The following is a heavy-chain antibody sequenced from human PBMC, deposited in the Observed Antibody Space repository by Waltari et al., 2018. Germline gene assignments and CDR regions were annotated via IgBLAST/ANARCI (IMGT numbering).Heavy chain of an antibody. J-gene: IGHJ4*02. Sequence: VQLLESGGGLEQPGGSPTLSCATSGFTFSNYAMHWVRQAPGKGLEWVAVISSDGSNRFYADSVKGRFTSSRDVSMSMLYLYMNSVRAEDTAVYYCGKGKYGSAYSAVDYWGQGTLVTVSS. CDR3: GKGKYGSAYSAVDY. V-gene: IGHV3-30-3*02. CDR1: GFTFSNYA. D-gene: IGHD3-22*01. CDR2: ISSDGSNR.